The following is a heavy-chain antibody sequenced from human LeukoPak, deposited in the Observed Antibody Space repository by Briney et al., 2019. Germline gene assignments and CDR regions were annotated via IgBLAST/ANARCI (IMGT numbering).Heavy chain of an antibody. J-gene: IGHJ6*03. CDR3: ARVPTYYYDSSGYPTYYYYYMDV. CDR1: GGSFSGYY. Sequence: SETLSLTCAVYGGSFSGYYWSWIRQPPGKGLEWIGEFNHSGSTNYNPSLKSRVTISVDTSNNQFSLKLSSVTAADTAVYYCARVPTYYYDSSGYPTYYYYYMDVWGKGTTVTVSS. D-gene: IGHD3-22*01. CDR2: FNHSGST. V-gene: IGHV4-34*01.